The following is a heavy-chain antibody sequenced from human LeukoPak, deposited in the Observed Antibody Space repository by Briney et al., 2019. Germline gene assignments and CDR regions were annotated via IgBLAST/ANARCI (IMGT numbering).Heavy chain of an antibody. D-gene: IGHD3-10*01. CDR1: GGSIRSYN. Sequence: KPSETLSLTCTVSGGSIRSYNWNWIRQPPGKGLEWIGYIYYSGNTNYNPSLKSRVTISVDTSKNQFSLKLTSVNAADTAVYYCATDNSYGSGSYYTWGQGTLVTVSS. V-gene: IGHV4-59*01. CDR2: IYYSGNT. CDR3: ATDNSYGSGSYYT. J-gene: IGHJ4*02.